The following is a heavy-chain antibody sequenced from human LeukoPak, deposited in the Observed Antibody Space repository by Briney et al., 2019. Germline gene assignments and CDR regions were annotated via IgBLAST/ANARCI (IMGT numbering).Heavy chain of an antibody. J-gene: IGHJ4*02. Sequence: PGGSLRLSCAASGFTFSSYWMSWVRQAPGKGLEWVANIKQDGSEKYYVDPVKGRFTISRDNAKNSLYLQMNSLRAEDTAVYYCARAHGSGSYPRYFDYWGQGTLVTVSS. CDR1: GFTFSSYW. CDR3: ARAHGSGSYPRYFDY. V-gene: IGHV3-7*01. D-gene: IGHD3-10*01. CDR2: IKQDGSEK.